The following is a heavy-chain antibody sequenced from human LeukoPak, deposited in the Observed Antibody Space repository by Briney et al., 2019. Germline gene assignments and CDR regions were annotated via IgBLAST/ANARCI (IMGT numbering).Heavy chain of an antibody. CDR2: ISSSSSYI. CDR3: ARKAGYGDLPADY. Sequence: GGSLRLSCAASGLTFSSYSMNWVRQAPGKGLEWVSSISSSSSYIYYADSVKGRFTISRDNAKNSLYLQMNSLRAEDTAVYYCARKAGYGDLPADYWGQGTLVTVSS. CDR1: GLTFSSYS. D-gene: IGHD4-17*01. J-gene: IGHJ4*02. V-gene: IGHV3-21*01.